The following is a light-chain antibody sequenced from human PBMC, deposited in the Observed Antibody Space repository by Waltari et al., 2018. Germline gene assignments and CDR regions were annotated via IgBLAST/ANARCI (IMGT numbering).Light chain of an antibody. CDR2: NNK. J-gene: IGLJ2*01. Sequence: QSVLTQPPSVSGTTGQRVSISCSGRSSKLRSKSVTCYQQFPGTAPKLLIYNNKQRPSGVPDRFSGSKSGTSASLAISGLQSEDEADYYCATWDDSLNGLFGGGTKLTVL. CDR1: SSKLRSKS. V-gene: IGLV1-44*01. CDR3: ATWDDSLNGL.